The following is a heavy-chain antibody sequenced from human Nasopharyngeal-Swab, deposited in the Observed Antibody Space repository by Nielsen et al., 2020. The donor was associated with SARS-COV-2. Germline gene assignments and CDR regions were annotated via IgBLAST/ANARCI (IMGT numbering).Heavy chain of an antibody. Sequence: SETLSLTCAVYSGSFSGHYWTWIRQPPGKGVEWIGEINHSGGTNYKSSLKSRVTILVDASKSQFSLKLTSVTAADTAVYYRARRNRLASPGAHFDLWGRGTLVTVSS. CDR3: ARRNRLASPGAHFDL. V-gene: IGHV4-34*01. CDR2: INHSGGT. J-gene: IGHJ2*01. CDR1: SGSFSGHY. D-gene: IGHD1-26*01.